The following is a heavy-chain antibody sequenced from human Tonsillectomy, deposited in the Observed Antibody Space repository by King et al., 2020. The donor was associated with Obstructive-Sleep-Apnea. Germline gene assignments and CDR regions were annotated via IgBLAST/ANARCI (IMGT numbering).Heavy chain of an antibody. CDR2: INHSGST. CDR1: GESFSGCY. Sequence: VQLQQWGPGLLKPSETLSLTCAVYGESFSGCYWTWIRQPPGKGLEWIGEINHSGSTIYSPSLKSRVTISVATSKNQSSLNLSSVTAAATAVYYCARLRAGQGSNAFDYWGQGTLVTVSS. V-gene: IGHV4-34*01. CDR3: ARLRAGQGSNAFDY. D-gene: IGHD1-26*01. J-gene: IGHJ4*02.